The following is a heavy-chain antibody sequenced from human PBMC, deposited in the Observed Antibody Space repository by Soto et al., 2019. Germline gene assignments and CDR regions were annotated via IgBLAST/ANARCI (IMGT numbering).Heavy chain of an antibody. Sequence: PSETLSHTCTVSGDSLSSGGHYWSWIRQHPGKGLEWIGHIYDSVNTYYSPSLRSRVTISADMSKNQFSLNLRSVTAADTAVYYCARVDHRGYFAILTDYWGQGTLVTAPQ. CDR1: GDSLSSGGHY. CDR3: ARVDHRGYFAILTDY. J-gene: IGHJ4*02. D-gene: IGHD3-9*01. CDR2: IYDSVNT. V-gene: IGHV4-31*03.